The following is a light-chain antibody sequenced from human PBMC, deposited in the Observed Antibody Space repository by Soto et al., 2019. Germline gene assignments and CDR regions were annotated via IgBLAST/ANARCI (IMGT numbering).Light chain of an antibody. Sequence: ETVRTQSPATLSVSPGERATLSCRASQSVYTYLAWYQQKPGQPPRLLIFDAFNRATGIPARFSGSGSGTDFTLTISSLEPEDFAVYYCHQRSNWPLTFGGGTKVDI. V-gene: IGKV3-11*01. CDR3: HQRSNWPLT. J-gene: IGKJ4*01. CDR1: QSVYTY. CDR2: DAF.